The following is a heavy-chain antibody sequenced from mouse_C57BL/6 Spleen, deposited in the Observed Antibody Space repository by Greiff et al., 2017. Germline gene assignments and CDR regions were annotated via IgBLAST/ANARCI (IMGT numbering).Heavy chain of an antibody. Sequence: VQLQESGPGLVQPSQSLSITCTVSGFSLTSYGVHWVRQSPGKGLEWLGVIWRGGSTDYNAAFMSRLSITKDNSKSQVFFKMNSLQADDTAIYYCAKNSPAQAAWFAYWGQGTLVTVSA. CDR1: GFSLTSYG. J-gene: IGHJ3*01. CDR2: IWRGGST. CDR3: AKNSPAQAAWFAY. V-gene: IGHV2-5*01. D-gene: IGHD3-2*02.